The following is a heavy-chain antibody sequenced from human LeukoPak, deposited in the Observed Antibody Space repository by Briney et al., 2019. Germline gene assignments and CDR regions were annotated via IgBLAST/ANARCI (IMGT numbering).Heavy chain of an antibody. CDR1: GFTFSGFW. V-gene: IGHV3-7*03. J-gene: IGHJ3*01. CDR3: ARSSYSSSSSV. D-gene: IGHD6-6*01. Sequence: GGSLRLSCAVSGFTFSGFWMSWSRQAPGKGLEWVASINSDGSEGYYADVVKGRFTISRDNAKNALYLQINSLRAEDTAVYYCARSSYSSSSSVWGQGTMVTVSS. CDR2: INSDGSEG.